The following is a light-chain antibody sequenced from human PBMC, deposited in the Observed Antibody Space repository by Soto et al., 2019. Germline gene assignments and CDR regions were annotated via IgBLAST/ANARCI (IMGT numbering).Light chain of an antibody. V-gene: IGKV3-20*01. CDR3: QQYDSSPWT. CDR2: GAS. Sequence: ESVLTQSPGTLSLSPGERATLSCRASQSVSSSFLAWYQLKPGQAPRLLIYGASSRATGIPDRFSGRGSGTDFTLTISRLEPEDFAVYYCQQYDSSPWTVGQGTKVEIK. J-gene: IGKJ1*01. CDR1: QSVSSSF.